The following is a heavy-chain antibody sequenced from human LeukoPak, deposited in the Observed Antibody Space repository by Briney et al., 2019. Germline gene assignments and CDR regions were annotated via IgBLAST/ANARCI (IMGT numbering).Heavy chain of an antibody. D-gene: IGHD3-16*01. CDR1: GFTFSKHD. CDR2: ISRRGETP. Sequence: GGSLRLSCEDSGFTFSKHDMTWVRQAPGKGLEWVSSISRRGETPYYADSVKGGFTVSRDNSKNTLYLQMSSLRAEDTAVYYCAKDPDMVYYYVWGSYDFWGQGTLVTVSS. J-gene: IGHJ4*02. V-gene: IGHV3-23*01. CDR3: AKDPDMVYYYVWGSYDF.